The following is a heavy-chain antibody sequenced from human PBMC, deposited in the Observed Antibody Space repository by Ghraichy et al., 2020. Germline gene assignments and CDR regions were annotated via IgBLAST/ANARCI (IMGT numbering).Heavy chain of an antibody. Sequence: ETLSLSCAVYGGSLSGYNWSWIRRPPGKGLEWIGEVNHGGSTNYNPSLKSRVTISVDTSKNQFSLKLRSLTAADTAVYYCAGRRAAPNYWFFDLWGRGTLVTVSS. CDR2: VNHGGST. J-gene: IGHJ2*01. CDR1: GGSLSGYN. D-gene: IGHD6-6*01. CDR3: AGRRAAPNYWFFDL. V-gene: IGHV4-34*01.